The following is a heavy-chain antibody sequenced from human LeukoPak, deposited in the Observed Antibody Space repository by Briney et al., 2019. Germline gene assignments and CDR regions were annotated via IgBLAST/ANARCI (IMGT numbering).Heavy chain of an antibody. CDR1: GGSFSGYY. CDR2: INHSGST. J-gene: IGHJ6*02. V-gene: IGHV4-34*01. CDR3: ARVRGPAAMIYYYGMDV. Sequence: PSEALSLTCAVYGGSFSGYYWSWIRQPPGKGLEWIGEINHSGSTNYNPSLKSRVTISVDTSKNQFSLKLSSVTAADTAVYYCARVRGPAAMIYYYGMDVWGQGTTVTVSS. D-gene: IGHD2-2*01.